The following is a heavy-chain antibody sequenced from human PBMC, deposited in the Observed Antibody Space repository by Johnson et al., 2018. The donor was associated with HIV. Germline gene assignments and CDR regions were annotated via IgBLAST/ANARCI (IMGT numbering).Heavy chain of an antibody. D-gene: IGHD3-9*01. V-gene: IGHV3-11*04. CDR3: AREEGTDILTRGDAFDI. Sequence: QEKLVESGGDLVKPGGSLRLSCAASGFIFSDYYMTWIRQAPGKGLESISYISSSGRTIYYADSVKGRFTMSRDNAKKSLDLQMNSLRAEATAVYYCAREEGTDILTRGDAFDIWGQGTMVTVSS. CDR1: GFIFSDYY. CDR2: ISSSGRTI. J-gene: IGHJ3*02.